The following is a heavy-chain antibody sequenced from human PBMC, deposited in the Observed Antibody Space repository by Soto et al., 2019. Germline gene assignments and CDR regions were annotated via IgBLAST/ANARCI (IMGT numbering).Heavy chain of an antibody. CDR2: IIPIFGTA. V-gene: IGHV1-69*12. CDR3: ARDRGWDYDSSGYSYYFDY. D-gene: IGHD3-22*01. J-gene: IGHJ4*02. CDR1: GGTFSSYA. Sequence: QVQLVQSGAEVKKPGSSVKVSCKASGGTFSSYAISWVRQAPGQGLEWMGGIIPIFGTANYAQKFQGRVTITADEATSTAYMELGSLRAEDTGVYYCARDRGWDYDSSGYSYYFDYWGQGTLVTVSS.